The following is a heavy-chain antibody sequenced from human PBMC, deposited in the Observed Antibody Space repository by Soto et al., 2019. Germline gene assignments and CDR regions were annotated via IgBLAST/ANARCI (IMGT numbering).Heavy chain of an antibody. CDR1: GGSINTGAYY. CDR2: ISYRGNT. J-gene: IGHJ5*02. D-gene: IGHD6-13*01. CDR3: ATVSATGTRWFGP. V-gene: IGHV4-31*03. Sequence: SETLSLTCTVSGGSINTGAYYWSWVRQHPGKGLEWIGYISYRGNTYYNPSLESRVTISVDTSKKQFSLKLTSVTAADTAVYCCATVSATGTRWFGPWGLGTLVTVSS.